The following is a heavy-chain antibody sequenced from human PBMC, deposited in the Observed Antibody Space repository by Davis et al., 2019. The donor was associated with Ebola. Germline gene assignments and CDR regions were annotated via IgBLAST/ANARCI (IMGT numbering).Heavy chain of an antibody. CDR1: GFTFSTYS. J-gene: IGHJ6*04. CDR2: ISSDSDYI. D-gene: IGHD2-2*01. V-gene: IGHV3-21*04. Sequence: GGSLRLSCAASGFTFSTYSMSWVRQAPGKGLEWVSSISSDSDYIYYADSAKGRFTISRDNAKNSLYLQMNSLRAEDTAVYYCARGQYCSSTSCYAFYYYGMDVWGKGTTVTVSS. CDR3: ARGQYCSSTSCYAFYYYGMDV.